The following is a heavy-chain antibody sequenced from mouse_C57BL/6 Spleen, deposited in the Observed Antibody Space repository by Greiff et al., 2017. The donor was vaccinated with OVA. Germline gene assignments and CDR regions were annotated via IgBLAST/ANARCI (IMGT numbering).Heavy chain of an antibody. V-gene: IGHV5-4*01. CDR3: ARDVYSNYLFAY. Sequence: EVKLMESGGGLVKPGGSLKLSCAASGFTFSSYAMSWVRQTPEKRLEWVATISDGGSYTYYPDNVKGRFTISRDNAKNNLYLQMSHLKSEDTAMYYCARDVYSNYLFAYWGQGTLVTVSA. J-gene: IGHJ3*01. D-gene: IGHD2-5*01. CDR1: GFTFSSYA. CDR2: ISDGGSYT.